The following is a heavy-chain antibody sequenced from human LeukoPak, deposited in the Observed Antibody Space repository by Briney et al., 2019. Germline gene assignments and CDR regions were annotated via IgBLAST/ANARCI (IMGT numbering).Heavy chain of an antibody. CDR2: IYHSGTT. J-gene: IGHJ4*02. Sequence: PSETLSLTCAVSGASVSSHYWSWIRQSPGKGLEWIGHIYHSGTTKYNPSLKSRVTISVDPPKSQFSLTLSSVTAADTAVYYCARALNPLPGTYYFDYWGQGTLVTVSS. V-gene: IGHV4-59*02. CDR3: ARALNPLPGTYYFDY. D-gene: IGHD2-15*01. CDR1: GASVSSHY.